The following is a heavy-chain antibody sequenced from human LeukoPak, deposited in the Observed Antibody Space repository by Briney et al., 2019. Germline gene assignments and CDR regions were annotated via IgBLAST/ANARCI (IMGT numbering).Heavy chain of an antibody. CDR3: ARSGRIQLWLNWFDP. CDR1: GYSFTSYW. D-gene: IGHD5-18*01. CDR2: IYPGDSDT. J-gene: IGHJ5*02. Sequence: GESLKISCKGSGYSFTSYWIGWVRQMPGKGLEWMGIIYPGDSDTRYSPSFQGQVTISADKSISTAYLQWSSLKASDTAMYYCARSGRIQLWLNWFDPWGQGTLVTVSS. V-gene: IGHV5-51*01.